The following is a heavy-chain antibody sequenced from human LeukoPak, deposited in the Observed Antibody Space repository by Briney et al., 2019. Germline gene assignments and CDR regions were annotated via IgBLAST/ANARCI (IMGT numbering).Heavy chain of an antibody. D-gene: IGHD4-17*01. CDR3: ARDVHGDYGSGWFDP. CDR2: IMPLFGTA. CDR1: GGTFNNSA. J-gene: IGHJ5*02. Sequence: GSSVKVSCKPSGGTFNNSAIIWVRQAPGQGLEWLGGIMPLFGTAGYAQKFQGRVTITKDESTRTVYLELTSLTSDDTAVYYCARDVHGDYGSGWFDPWGQGTLVSVSS. V-gene: IGHV1-69*05.